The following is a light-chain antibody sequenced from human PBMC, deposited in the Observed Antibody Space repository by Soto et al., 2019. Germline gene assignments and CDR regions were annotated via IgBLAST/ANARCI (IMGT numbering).Light chain of an antibody. Sequence: QSVLTQPASVSGSPGQSITISCAGTRSDVGGYTYVSWYQQHPGKAPKLMIYDVSNRPSGVSNRFSGSKSGNTASLTISGLQAEDEADYYCTSYTSSSTPYAFGGGTKVTVL. CDR1: RSDVGGYTY. V-gene: IGLV2-14*01. CDR2: DVS. J-gene: IGLJ1*01. CDR3: TSYTSSSTPYA.